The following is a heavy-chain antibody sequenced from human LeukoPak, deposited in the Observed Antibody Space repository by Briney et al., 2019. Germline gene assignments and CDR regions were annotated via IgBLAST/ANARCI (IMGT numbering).Heavy chain of an antibody. D-gene: IGHD3-10*01. CDR2: IKSKTDGGTT. CDR1: GFTFSNDW. CDR3: ARDLWFGDLFDAFDL. V-gene: IGHV3-15*01. J-gene: IGHJ3*01. Sequence: GGSLRLSCAASGFTFSNDWMSWVRQAPGKGLEWVGRIKSKTDGGTTDYAAPVKGRFTISRDDSKNTLYLQMNSLKTEDTAVYYCARDLWFGDLFDAFDLWGQGTLVTVSS.